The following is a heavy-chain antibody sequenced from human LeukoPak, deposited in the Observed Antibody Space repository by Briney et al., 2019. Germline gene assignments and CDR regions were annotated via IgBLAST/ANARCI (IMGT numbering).Heavy chain of an antibody. J-gene: IGHJ4*02. CDR1: GFTFSSYD. CDR3: ARAEGSGYYDY. CDR2: IGTAGDT. V-gene: IGHV3-13*01. Sequence: GRSLRLSCAASGFTFSSYDVHWVRQATGKGLEWVSAIGTAGDTYYPGSVKGRFTISRENAKNSLYLQMNSLRAGDTAVYYCARAEGSGYYDYWGQGTLVTVSS. D-gene: IGHD3-3*01.